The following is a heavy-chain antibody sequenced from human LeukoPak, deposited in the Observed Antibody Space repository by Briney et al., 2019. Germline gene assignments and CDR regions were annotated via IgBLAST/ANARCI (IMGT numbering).Heavy chain of an antibody. V-gene: IGHV4-34*01. CDR1: GGSFSGYY. D-gene: IGHD3-10*01. Sequence: PSETLSLTCAVYGGSFSGYYWSWIRQPPGKGLGWIGEINHSGSTNYNPSLKSRVTISVDTSKNQFSLKLSSVTAADTAVYYCARATYYYGSGSYSHFDYWGQGTLVTVSS. J-gene: IGHJ4*02. CDR3: ARATYYYGSGSYSHFDY. CDR2: INHSGST.